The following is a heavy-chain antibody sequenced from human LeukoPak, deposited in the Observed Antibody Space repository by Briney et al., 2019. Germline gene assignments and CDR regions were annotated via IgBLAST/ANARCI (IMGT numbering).Heavy chain of an antibody. CDR1: GFTFSSYG. D-gene: IGHD2-15*01. CDR2: IWYDGSNK. V-gene: IGHV3-33*06. J-gene: IGHJ4*02. CDR3: AKAPMGVVAATFADY. Sequence: PGGSLRLSCAASGFTFSSYGMHWVRQAPGKGLEWVAVIWYDGSNKYYADSVKGRFTISRDNSKNTLYLQMNSLRAEDTAVYYCAKAPMGVVAATFADYWGQGTLVTVSS.